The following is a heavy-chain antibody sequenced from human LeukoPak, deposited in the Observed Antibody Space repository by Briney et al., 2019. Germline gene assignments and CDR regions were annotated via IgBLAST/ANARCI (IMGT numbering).Heavy chain of an antibody. CDR2: INPNSGGT. CDR1: RYTFTGYY. D-gene: IGHD5-18*01. Sequence: ASVKVSCKASRYTFTGYYMHWVRQAPGQGLEWMGWINPNSGGTNYAQKFQGRVTMTRDTSISTAYMELSRLRSDDTAVYYCARGVVDTAMLIFDYWGQGTLVTVSS. J-gene: IGHJ4*02. V-gene: IGHV1-2*02. CDR3: ARGVVDTAMLIFDY.